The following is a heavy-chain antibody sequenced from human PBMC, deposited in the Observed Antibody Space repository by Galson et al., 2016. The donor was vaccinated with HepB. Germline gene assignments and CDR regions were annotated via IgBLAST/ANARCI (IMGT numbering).Heavy chain of an antibody. CDR3: ARGDYSSGEPGY. J-gene: IGHJ4*02. CDR1: GFTFSGYP. D-gene: IGHD6-19*01. CDR2: LSKDGNAK. V-gene: IGHV3-30-3*01. Sequence: SLRLSCATSGFTFSGYPMQWVRHVPGRGLEWLSLLSKDGNAKYYADSVQGRFTISRDNPKDTLYLYMSGLRPEDTAVYYCARGDYSSGEPGYWGQGTLVTVSS.